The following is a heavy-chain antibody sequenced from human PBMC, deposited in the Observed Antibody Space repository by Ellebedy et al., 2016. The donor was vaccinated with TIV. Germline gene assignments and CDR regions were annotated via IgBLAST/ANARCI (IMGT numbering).Heavy chain of an antibody. CDR3: ARGYSYGYCFDY. CDR1: GGSISSSSYY. CDR2: ISYNGST. V-gene: IGHV4-39*01. J-gene: IGHJ4*02. Sequence: MPSETLSLTCTVSGGSISSSSYYWGWIRQPPGKGLEWIGTISYNGSTYYYPSLKSRVTISADTSKNQFSLKLSSVTAADTAVYYCARGYSYGYCFDYWGQGTLVTVSS. D-gene: IGHD5-18*01.